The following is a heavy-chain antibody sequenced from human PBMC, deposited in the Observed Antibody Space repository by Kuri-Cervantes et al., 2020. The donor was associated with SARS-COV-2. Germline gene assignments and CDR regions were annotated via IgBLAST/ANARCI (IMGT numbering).Heavy chain of an antibody. V-gene: IGHV3-30*02. CDR3: AKDSLRRPFYYYYYYMDV. J-gene: IGHJ6*03. CDR1: GFTFSSYG. CDR2: IRYDGSNK. D-gene: IGHD4-17*01. Sequence: GGSLRLCCAASGFTFSSYGMHWVRQAPGKGLEWVAFIRYDGSNKYYADSVKGRFTISRDNSKNTLYLQMNSLRAEDTAVYYCAKDSLRRPFYYYYYYMDVWCKGTTVTVSS.